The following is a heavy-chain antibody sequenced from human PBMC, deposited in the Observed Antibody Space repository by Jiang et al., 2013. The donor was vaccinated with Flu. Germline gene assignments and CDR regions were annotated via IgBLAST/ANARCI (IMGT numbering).Heavy chain of an antibody. CDR3: AAGYSSSWYDY. J-gene: IGHJ4*02. CDR1: GGSISSSSYY. V-gene: IGHV4-39*01. D-gene: IGHD6-13*01. CDR2: IYYSGST. Sequence: LLKPSETLSLTCTVSGGSISSSSYYWGWIRQPPGKGLEWIGSIYYSGSTYYNPSLKSRVTMSVDTSKNQFSLKLSSVTAADTAVYYCAAGYSSSWYDYWGQGTLVTVSS.